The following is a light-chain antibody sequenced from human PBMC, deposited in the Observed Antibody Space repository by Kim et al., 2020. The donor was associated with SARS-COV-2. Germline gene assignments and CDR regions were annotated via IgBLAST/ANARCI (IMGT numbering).Light chain of an antibody. J-gene: IGLJ3*02. CDR3: QSFAGGAWV. CDR2: EDN. V-gene: IGLV6-57*04. CDR1: SGFIASDD. Sequence: NFMLTQPHSVSESPGKTVTISCTRTSGFIASDDVQWYQQRPGSAPTTVIYEDNLRPSGVPDRFSGSIDISSNTASRAISGLETEDEADYFCQSFAGGAWVFGGGTQMTVL.